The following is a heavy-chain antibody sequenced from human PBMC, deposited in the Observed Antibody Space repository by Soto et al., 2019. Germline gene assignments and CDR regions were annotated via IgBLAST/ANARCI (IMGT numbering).Heavy chain of an antibody. D-gene: IGHD3-10*01. J-gene: IGHJ4*02. CDR1: GGSISSGGYY. Sequence: QVQLQESGPGLVKPSQTLSLTCTVSGGSISSGGYYWSWIRQHPGKGLEWIGYIYYSGSTYYNPSLKSRVTIXXDXSXXQFSLKLSSVTAADTAVYYCASSPMVRGVSGEVSYWGQGTLVTVSS. V-gene: IGHV4-31*03. CDR2: IYYSGST. CDR3: ASSPMVRGVSGEVSY.